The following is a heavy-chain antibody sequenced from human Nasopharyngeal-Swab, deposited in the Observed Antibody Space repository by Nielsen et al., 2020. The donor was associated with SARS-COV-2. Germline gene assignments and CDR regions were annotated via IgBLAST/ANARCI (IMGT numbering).Heavy chain of an antibody. J-gene: IGHJ4*02. CDR1: GYTFTGYY. V-gene: IGHV1-2*02. D-gene: IGHD4-17*01. Sequence: ASVKVSCKASGYTFTGYYMHWVRQAPGQGPEWLGWINPNSGDTKYAQKFQGRVTMTWDTSINTVYMELSRLRSDDTAVYYCARDFALYGDSVDYWGQGTLVTVSS. CDR2: INPNSGDT. CDR3: ARDFALYGDSVDY.